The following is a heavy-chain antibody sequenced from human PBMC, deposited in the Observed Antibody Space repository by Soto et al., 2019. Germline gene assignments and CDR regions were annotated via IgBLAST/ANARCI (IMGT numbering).Heavy chain of an antibody. Sequence: QVQLVQSGAEVKKPGSSVKISCKASGGTFSAYTLSWVRQAPGQGLEWMGGISPIFGTTNYAQKFQGRVTITADESAGTAYMELSSLRSGDSAVYYCATNWGGGLSSEGYNGLDPWGQGTRVTVSS. CDR2: ISPIFGTT. CDR3: ATNWGGGLSSEGYNGLDP. CDR1: GGTFSAYT. J-gene: IGHJ5*02. D-gene: IGHD7-27*01. V-gene: IGHV1-69*01.